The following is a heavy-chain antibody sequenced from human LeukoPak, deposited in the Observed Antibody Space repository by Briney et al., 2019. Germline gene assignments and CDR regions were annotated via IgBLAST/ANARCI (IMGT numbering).Heavy chain of an antibody. CDR1: GGSISSYY. D-gene: IGHD1-7*01. J-gene: IGHJ4*02. CDR2: IHYSGSS. V-gene: IGHV4-59*08. CDR3: ARHSPGNSDRWSFDY. Sequence: SETLSLTCTVSGGSISSYYWSWIRQPPGKGLEWIGHIHYSGSSNHNPSLKSRVTISVDTSKNQFSLKLSSVTAADTAVYYCARHSPGNSDRWSFDYWGQGTLVTVSS.